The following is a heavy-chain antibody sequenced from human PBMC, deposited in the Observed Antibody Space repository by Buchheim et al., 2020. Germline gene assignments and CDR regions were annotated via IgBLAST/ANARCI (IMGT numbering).Heavy chain of an antibody. J-gene: IGHJ6*02. CDR1: GFTFSSYA. V-gene: IGHV3-23*04. CDR2: IGGSGSST. CDR3: ARFGTDEYYDILTGYYNRKGMDV. Sequence: EVQLVESGGGLAQPGGSLRLSCEASGFTFSSYAMTWVRQAPGKGLESVSSIGGSGSSTHYADSVKGRFTISRDNSKKMLYLQMNSLRAEDTAVYYCARFGTDEYYDILTGYYNRKGMDVWGQGTT. D-gene: IGHD3-9*01.